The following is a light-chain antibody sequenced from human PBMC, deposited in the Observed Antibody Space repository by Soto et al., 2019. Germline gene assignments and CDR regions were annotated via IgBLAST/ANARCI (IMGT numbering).Light chain of an antibody. CDR2: GNI. CDR1: SSNIGAGYD. V-gene: IGLV1-40*01. Sequence: QLVLTQPPSVSGAPGQRVAISCAGTSSNIGAGYDVHWYQHLPGTAPKLLIFGNINRPSGVPDRFSGSKSGTSASLAITGLQAADEGYYYCHTYDTGVSGSIFGGGTQLTVL. CDR3: HTYDTGVSGSI. J-gene: IGLJ2*01.